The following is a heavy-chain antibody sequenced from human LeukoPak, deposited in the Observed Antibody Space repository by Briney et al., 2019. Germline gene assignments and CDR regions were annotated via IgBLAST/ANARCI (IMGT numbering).Heavy chain of an antibody. D-gene: IGHD1-26*01. V-gene: IGHV3-23*01. J-gene: IGHJ4*02. CDR1: GFTFSSYA. CDR3: AKSGDSVY. CDR2: ISGSGGST. Sequence: GGSLRLPCAASGFTFSSYAMSWVRRAPGKGLEWVSAISGSGGSTYYADSVKGRFTISRDNSKNTLYLEMNSLRADDTAVYYCAKSGDSVYWGQGTLVTVSS.